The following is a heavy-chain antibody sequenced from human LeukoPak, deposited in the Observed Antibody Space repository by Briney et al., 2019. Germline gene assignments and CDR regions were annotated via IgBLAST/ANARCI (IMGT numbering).Heavy chain of an antibody. V-gene: IGHV1-2*02. Sequence: ASVKVSCRASGYTFTGYYMHWVRQAPGQGLEWMGWINPNSGGTNYAQKFQGRVTMTRDTSIGTAYMELSRLRSDDTAVYYCARDQEAGDRFYNWFDPWGQGTLVTVSS. D-gene: IGHD3-10*01. CDR1: GYTFTGYY. J-gene: IGHJ5*02. CDR3: ARDQEAGDRFYNWFDP. CDR2: INPNSGGT.